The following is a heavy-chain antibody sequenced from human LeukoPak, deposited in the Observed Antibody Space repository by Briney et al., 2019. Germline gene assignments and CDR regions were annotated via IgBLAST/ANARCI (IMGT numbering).Heavy chain of an antibody. Sequence: SETLSLTCTVSGGSISSYYWSWIRQPPGKGLEWIGYIYTSGSTNYNPSLKCRVTISVDTSKNQFSLKLSSVTAADTAVYYCARHEASGVVTADEAYFDYWGQGTLVTVSS. CDR2: IYTSGST. D-gene: IGHD2-21*02. CDR1: GGSISSYY. V-gene: IGHV4-4*09. J-gene: IGHJ4*02. CDR3: ARHEASGVVTADEAYFDY.